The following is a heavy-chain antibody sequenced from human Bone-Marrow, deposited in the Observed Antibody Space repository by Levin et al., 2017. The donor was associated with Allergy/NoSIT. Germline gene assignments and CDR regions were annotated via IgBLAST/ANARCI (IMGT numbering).Heavy chain of an antibody. J-gene: IGHJ5*01. CDR3: ARSGEYCNNTVCRISWLDS. CDR1: GYTFTRYY. CDR2: INPSDGRT. Sequence: PAASVKVSCKASGYTFTRYYIHWLRQAPGQGLDWMGIINPSDGRTYYAQKFQGRVTMTRDTSASTVYMELSTLRSEDTALYYCARSGEYCNNTVCRISWLDSWGQGTVVTVSS. V-gene: IGHV1-46*01. D-gene: IGHD2/OR15-2a*01.